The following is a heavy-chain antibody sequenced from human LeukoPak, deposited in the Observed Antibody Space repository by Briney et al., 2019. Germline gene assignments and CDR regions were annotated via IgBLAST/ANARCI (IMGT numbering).Heavy chain of an antibody. CDR2: ISWNSGTI. V-gene: IGHV3-9*01. Sequence: GRSLRLSCAASGFTFDDYAMHWVRQAPGKGLEWVSGISWNSGTIGYADSVKGRFTISRDNAKNSLYLQMNSLRAEDTALYYCAKDSKVRGGPNASAEYFQHWGQGTLVTVSS. J-gene: IGHJ1*01. D-gene: IGHD3-10*01. CDR3: AKDSKVRGGPNASAEYFQH. CDR1: GFTFDDYA.